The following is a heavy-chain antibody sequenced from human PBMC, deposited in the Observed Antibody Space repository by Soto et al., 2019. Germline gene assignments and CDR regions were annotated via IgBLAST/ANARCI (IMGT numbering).Heavy chain of an antibody. CDR1: GGSINNSDYL. Sequence: PSETLSLTCTVSGGSINNSDYLCGWILHPPGKGLEWIGSIYFGGSTYYNPSLESRVTLPADTSKNQFSMKLTSVTAAHSAVYFCASHSTPWDRSGYYESWGQGTMVTVSS. D-gene: IGHD3-22*01. CDR2: IYFGGST. J-gene: IGHJ5*02. CDR3: ASHSTPWDRSGYYES. V-gene: IGHV4-39*01.